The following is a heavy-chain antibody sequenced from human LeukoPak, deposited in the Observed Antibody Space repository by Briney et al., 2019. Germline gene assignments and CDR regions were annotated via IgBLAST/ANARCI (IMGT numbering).Heavy chain of an antibody. D-gene: IGHD3-22*01. CDR3: ARVPDYDNAFDI. CDR1: GGSISSGGYS. V-gene: IGHV4-30-2*01. CDR2: IYHSGST. Sequence: SETLSLTCAVSGGSISSGGYSWSWIRQPPGKGLEWIGYIYHSGSTYYNPSLKSRVTISVDRSKNQFSLKLSSVTAAGTAVYYCARVPDYDNAFDIWGQGTMVTVSS. J-gene: IGHJ3*02.